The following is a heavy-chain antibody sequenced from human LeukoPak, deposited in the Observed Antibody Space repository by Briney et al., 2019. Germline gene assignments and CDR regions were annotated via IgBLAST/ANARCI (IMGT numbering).Heavy chain of an antibody. J-gene: IGHJ4*02. V-gene: IGHV3-30*04. CDR1: RFTLSNYA. CDR3: KEVDY. CDR2: ISYDRSDK. Sequence: GWSLRLSRAASRFTLSNYAMHWVRQAPAKGLEWVAAISYDRSDKYYPDSVNGRFTIPIDNSNHTFPLQTNNLPVEHTDGCYLKEVDYWGQGTLVTVSS.